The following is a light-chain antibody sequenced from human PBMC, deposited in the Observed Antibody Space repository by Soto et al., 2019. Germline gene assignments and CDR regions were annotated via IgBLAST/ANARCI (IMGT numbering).Light chain of an antibody. CDR2: EVN. Sequence: QSALTQPPSASGSPGQSVTISCTGTSSYIGAYNYVSWFQQHPGEAPKLIISEVNKRPSGVPDRFSGSKSGNTASLTVSGLQAEDEADYYCTSYGGRDNLMFGGGTKLTVL. CDR1: SSYIGAYNY. V-gene: IGLV2-8*01. CDR3: TSYGGRDNLM. J-gene: IGLJ3*02.